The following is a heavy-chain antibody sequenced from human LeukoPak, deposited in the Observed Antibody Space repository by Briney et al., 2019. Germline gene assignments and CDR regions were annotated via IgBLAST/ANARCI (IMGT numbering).Heavy chain of an antibody. CDR2: INPNSGGT. J-gene: IGHJ5*02. CDR3: ARVAVVKVWFDP. D-gene: IGHD4-23*01. Sequence: ASVKVSCKASGYTFTGYYMHWVRQAPGQGLEWMGWINPNSGGTNYAQKFQGRVTMTRDTSISTAYMELSRLRSDDTDVYYCARVAVVKVWFDPWGQGTLVTVSS. CDR1: GYTFTGYY. V-gene: IGHV1-2*02.